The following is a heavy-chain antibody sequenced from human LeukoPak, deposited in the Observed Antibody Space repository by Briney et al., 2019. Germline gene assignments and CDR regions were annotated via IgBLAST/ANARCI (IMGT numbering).Heavy chain of an antibody. D-gene: IGHD2-21*02. J-gene: IGHJ4*02. CDR1: GGSISSGGLS. Sequence: PSETLSLTCAVSGGSISSGGLSRNWIRQSPGKGLEWIGYIYHSGSTFYNPSLKSRVTISVDRSKNQFSLKLTSVTAADTAVYYCARGAYGDYVYGDYFDYWGQGTLVTVSS. CDR2: IYHSGST. V-gene: IGHV4-30-2*06. CDR3: ARGAYGDYVYGDYFDY.